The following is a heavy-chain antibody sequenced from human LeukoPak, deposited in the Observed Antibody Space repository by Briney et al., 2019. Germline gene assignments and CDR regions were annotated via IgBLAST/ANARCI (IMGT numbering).Heavy chain of an antibody. CDR1: GGSFSGYY. CDR3: ARGGYYYDSSGPYYYYYMDV. J-gene: IGHJ6*03. D-gene: IGHD3-22*01. Sequence: SETLSLTCAVYGGSFSGYYWSWIRQPPGKGLDWIGEINHSGSTNYNPSLKSRVTISVDTSKNQFSLKLSSVTAADTAVYYCARGGYYYDSSGPYYYYYMDVWGKGTTVTVSS. CDR2: INHSGST. V-gene: IGHV4-34*01.